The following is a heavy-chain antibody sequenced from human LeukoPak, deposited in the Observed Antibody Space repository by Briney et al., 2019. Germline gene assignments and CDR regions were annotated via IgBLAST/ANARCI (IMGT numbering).Heavy chain of an antibody. CDR1: GFTFSSYS. J-gene: IGHJ6*03. CDR2: ISSGSSLR. V-gene: IGHV3-48*02. CDR3: ARQDVDTRSTIFSFYYSYMDV. D-gene: IGHD3-3*01. Sequence: GGSLRLSCAVSGFTFSSYSMNWVRQAPGKGLEWISVISSGSSLRYYADSVKGRFTISRDNAKNSLYLQMNSLRDEDTAVYYCARQDVDTRSTIFSFYYSYMDVWGKGTPVTVSS.